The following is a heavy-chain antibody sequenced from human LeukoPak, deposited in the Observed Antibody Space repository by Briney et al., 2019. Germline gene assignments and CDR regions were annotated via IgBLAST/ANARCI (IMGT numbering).Heavy chain of an antibody. Sequence: ASVKVSCKASGYTFTSYYMHWVRQAPGQGLEWMGIINPSGGSTSYAQKFQGRVTMTGDMSTSTVYMELSSLRSEDTAVYYCAREKYIAAAGTNWFDPWGQGTLVTVSS. CDR3: AREKYIAAAGTNWFDP. CDR2: INPSGGST. J-gene: IGHJ5*02. D-gene: IGHD6-13*01. V-gene: IGHV1-46*01. CDR1: GYTFTSYY.